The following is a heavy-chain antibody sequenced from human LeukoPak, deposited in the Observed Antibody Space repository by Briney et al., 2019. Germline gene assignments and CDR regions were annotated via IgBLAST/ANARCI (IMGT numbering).Heavy chain of an antibody. Sequence: SETLTLTCTVSGGSISSYYWSWIRQPPGKGLEWIGYIYYSGSTNYNPSLKGRVTISVDTSKNQFSLKLSSVTAADTAVYYCARQDYGSGSFDYWGQGTLVTVSS. CDR1: GGSISSYY. J-gene: IGHJ4*02. CDR3: ARQDYGSGSFDY. V-gene: IGHV4-59*08. CDR2: IYYSGST. D-gene: IGHD3-10*01.